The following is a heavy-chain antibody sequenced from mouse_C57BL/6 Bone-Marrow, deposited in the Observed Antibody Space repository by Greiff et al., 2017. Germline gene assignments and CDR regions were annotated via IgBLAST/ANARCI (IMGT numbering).Heavy chain of an antibody. V-gene: IGHV1-82*01. CDR2: IYPGDGDT. D-gene: IGHD1-1*01. Sequence: QVQLQQSGPELVKPGASVKISCKASGYAFSSSWMNWVKQRPGKGLEWIGRIYPGDGDTNYNGKFKGKATLTAYKSSSNAYMQLSSLTSEDSAVYFCARRTTVVAFNYLDYWGQGTTLTVSS. J-gene: IGHJ2*01. CDR1: GYAFSSSW. CDR3: ARRTTVVAFNYLDY.